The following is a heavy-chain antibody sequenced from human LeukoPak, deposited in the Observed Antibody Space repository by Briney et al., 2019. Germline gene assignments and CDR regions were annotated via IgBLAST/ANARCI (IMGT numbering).Heavy chain of an antibody. CDR1: GYTFPDYA. CDR2: IDTNTGNP. D-gene: IGHD3-10*01. Sequence: GASVKVSCKASGYTFPDYAMNWVRQAPGQGLEWMGWIDTNTGNPTYAQGFTGRFVLSLDTSVSTTYLQISSLKPEDTAVYYCATPGLAYYLAHWGQGTLVTVSS. V-gene: IGHV7-4-1*02. CDR3: ATPGLAYYLAH. J-gene: IGHJ4*02.